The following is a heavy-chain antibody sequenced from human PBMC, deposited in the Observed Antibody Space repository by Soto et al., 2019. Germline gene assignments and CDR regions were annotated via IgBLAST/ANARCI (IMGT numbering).Heavy chain of an antibody. V-gene: IGHV3-30*18. CDR1: GFTFSSYG. J-gene: IGHJ4*02. Sequence: QVQLVESGGGVVQPGRSLRLSCAASGFTFSSYGMHWVRQAPGKGLEWVAVISYDGSNKYYADSVKGRFTISGDNSKNTLYLQMNSLRAEDTAVYYCAKDHYDYVWGSYRLPDYWGQGTLVTVSS. D-gene: IGHD3-16*02. CDR2: ISYDGSNK. CDR3: AKDHYDYVWGSYRLPDY.